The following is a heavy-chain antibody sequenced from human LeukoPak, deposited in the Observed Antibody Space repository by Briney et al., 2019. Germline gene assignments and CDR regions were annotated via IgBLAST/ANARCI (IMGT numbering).Heavy chain of an antibody. CDR2: IYYSGST. D-gene: IGHD2-2*01. Sequence: SETLSLACTVSGGSISSRSYYWGWIRQPPGKGLEWIGSIYYSGSTYYNPSLKSRVTISVDTSKNQFSLKLSSVTAADTAVYYCARGIVVVPAAPDYWGQGTLVTVSS. CDR3: ARGIVVVPAAPDY. J-gene: IGHJ4*02. V-gene: IGHV4-39*01. CDR1: GGSISSRSYY.